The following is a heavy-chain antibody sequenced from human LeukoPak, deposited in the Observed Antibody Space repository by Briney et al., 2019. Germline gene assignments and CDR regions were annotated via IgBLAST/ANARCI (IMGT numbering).Heavy chain of an antibody. CDR1: GGSISSSSYY. D-gene: IGHD1-26*01. CDR2: IYTSGST. J-gene: IGHJ4*02. Sequence: SETLSLTCTVSGGSISSSSYYWGWIRQPPGKGLEWIGRIYTSGSTNYNPSLKSRVTMSVDTSKNQFSLKLSSVTAADTAVYYCAIEDGGSYGLLDYWGQGTLVTVSS. V-gene: IGHV4-39*07. CDR3: AIEDGGSYGLLDY.